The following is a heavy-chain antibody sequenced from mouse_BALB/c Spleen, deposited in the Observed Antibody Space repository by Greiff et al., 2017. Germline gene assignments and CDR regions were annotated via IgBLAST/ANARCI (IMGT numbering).Heavy chain of an antibody. D-gene: IGHD2-1*01. Sequence: EVQLQESGPSLVKPSQTLSLTCSVTGDSITSGYWNWIRKFPGNKLEYMGYISYSGSTYYNPSLKSRISITRDTSKNQYYLQLNSVTTEDTATYYCARSLYGNYVYYAMDYWGQGTSVTVSS. CDR1: GDSITSGY. CDR3: ARSLYGNYVYYAMDY. CDR2: ISYSGST. V-gene: IGHV3-8*02. J-gene: IGHJ4*01.